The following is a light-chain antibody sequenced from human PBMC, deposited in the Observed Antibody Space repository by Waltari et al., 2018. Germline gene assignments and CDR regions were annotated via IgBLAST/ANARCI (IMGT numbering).Light chain of an antibody. CDR1: QSVGNN. J-gene: IGKJ4*01. V-gene: IGKV3-15*01. Sequence: EVVMTQSPATLSVSPGERVTLFCRASQSVGNNVAWYHQKPGQAPRVLIYVASTRATSVPDRFSGSGCGTEFTLTVTSLQSEDFAVYYCQQYDNWPPLTFGGGTKVDLK. CDR2: VAS. CDR3: QQYDNWPPLT.